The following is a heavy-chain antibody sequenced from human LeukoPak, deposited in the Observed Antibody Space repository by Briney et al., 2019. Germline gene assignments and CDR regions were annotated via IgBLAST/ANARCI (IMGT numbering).Heavy chain of an antibody. Sequence: PSQTLSLTCAVSGGSINTQYWSWIRQPAGKGLEWIGRIYSSGSTNYNTSLMTRLTMSVDTSKNQISLTLHSVTAADTAVYYCARDLIHGSGTYFNPLGYWGLGILVNVSS. J-gene: IGHJ4*02. V-gene: IGHV4-4*07. CDR1: GGSINTQY. CDR2: IYSSGST. CDR3: ARDLIHGSGTYFNPLGY. D-gene: IGHD3-10*01.